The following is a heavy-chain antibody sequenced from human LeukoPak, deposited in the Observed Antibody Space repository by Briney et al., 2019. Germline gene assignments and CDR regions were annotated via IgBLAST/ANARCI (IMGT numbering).Heavy chain of an antibody. CDR1: GFTFSSYA. CDR3: AKDSNPGIAVAGIDYFDY. J-gene: IGHJ4*02. V-gene: IGHV3-9*01. CDR2: ISWNSGSI. D-gene: IGHD6-19*01. Sequence: GGSLRLSCAASGFTFSSYAMHWVRQAPGKGLEWVSGISWNSGSIGYADSVKGRFTISRDNAKNSLYLQMNSLRAEDTALYYCAKDSNPGIAVAGIDYFDYWGQGTLVTVSS.